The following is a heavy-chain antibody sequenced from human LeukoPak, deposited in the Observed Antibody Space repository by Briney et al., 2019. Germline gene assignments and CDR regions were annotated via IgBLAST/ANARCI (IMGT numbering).Heavy chain of an antibody. CDR1: GGSISSGGYY. Sequence: SQTLSLTCTVSGGSISSGGYYWSWIRQPPGKGLEWIGYIYHSGSTYYNPSLKSRVTISVDRSKNQFSLKLSSVTAADTAVYYCASIVVVPAALYYYMDVWGKGTTVTVSS. J-gene: IGHJ6*03. V-gene: IGHV4-30-2*01. CDR3: ASIVVVPAALYYYMDV. D-gene: IGHD2-2*01. CDR2: IYHSGST.